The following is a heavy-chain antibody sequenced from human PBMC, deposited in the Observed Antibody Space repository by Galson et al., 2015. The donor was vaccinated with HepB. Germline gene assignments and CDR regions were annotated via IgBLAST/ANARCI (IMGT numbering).Heavy chain of an antibody. V-gene: IGHV1-18*04. D-gene: IGHD3-22*01. CDR1: GYTFTSYG. Sequence: SVKVSCKASGYTFTSYGISWVRQAPGQGLEWMGWISAYNGNTNYAQKLQGRVTMTTDTSTSTAYMELRSLRSDDTAVYYCARGGYYDSSGYYYPDHYFDYGGQGTLVTVSS. CDR3: ARGGYYDSSGYYYPDHYFDY. CDR2: ISAYNGNT. J-gene: IGHJ4*02.